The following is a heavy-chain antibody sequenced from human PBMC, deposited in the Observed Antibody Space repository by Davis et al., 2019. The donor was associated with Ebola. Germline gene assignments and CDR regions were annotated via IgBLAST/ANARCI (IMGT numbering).Heavy chain of an antibody. CDR3: TRQVFIGSYYYGMDV. CDR2: IRSKANSYAT. J-gene: IGHJ6*02. V-gene: IGHV3-73*01. CDR1: GFTFSNAW. Sequence: GESLKISCAASGFTFSNAWMSWVRQAPGKGLEWVGRIRSKANSYATAYAASVKGRFTISRDDSKNTAYLQMNSLKTEDTAVYYCTRQVFIGSYYYGMDVWGQGTTVTVSS. D-gene: IGHD3-16*02.